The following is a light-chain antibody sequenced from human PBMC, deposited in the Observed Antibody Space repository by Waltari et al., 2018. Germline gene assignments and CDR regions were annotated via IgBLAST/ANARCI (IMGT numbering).Light chain of an antibody. CDR1: SSNIGSNS. J-gene: IGLJ3*02. Sequence: QSVLTQAPSASGTPGQRVTVSCSGSSSNIGSNSVNWYQQLPGTAPKLLIYSSNQGASGGPDLFSGSKSGTSASLASSGLQSEDEADYFCAVWDGSLNARVFGGGTKLTVL. CDR2: SSN. V-gene: IGLV1-44*01. CDR3: AVWDGSLNARV.